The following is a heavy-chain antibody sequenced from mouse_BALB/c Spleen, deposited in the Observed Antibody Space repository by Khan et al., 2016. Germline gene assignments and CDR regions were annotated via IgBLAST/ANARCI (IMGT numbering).Heavy chain of an antibody. Sequence: QLQESGPGLVKPSQSLSLTCTVTGSSITSAYAWNWIRQLPGNKLEWMGYISYSGSTSYNPSLKSRISITRATSKNAFFLYLNPVTTEDTATSSFARTAETLYYAMDYWGQGTSVTVSS. CDR1: GSSITSAYA. J-gene: IGHJ4*01. D-gene: IGHD1-2*01. CDR2: ISYSGST. V-gene: IGHV3-2*02. CDR3: ARTAETLYYAMDY.